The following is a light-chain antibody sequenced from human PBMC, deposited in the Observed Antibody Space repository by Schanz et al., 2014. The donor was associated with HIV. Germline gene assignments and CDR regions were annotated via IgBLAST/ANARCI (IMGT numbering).Light chain of an antibody. J-gene: IGKJ2*01. CDR3: QQYDTYPYT. CDR1: QRISSH. Sequence: DIQMTQSPTSLSASVGDRVTITCRARQRISSHLSWYQQKPGKAPKLLIYAASSVQSGVPSRFSGSASGTDFTLTISSLQPEDFATYYCQQYDTYPYTFGQGTTLDLK. V-gene: IGKV1-39*01. CDR2: AAS.